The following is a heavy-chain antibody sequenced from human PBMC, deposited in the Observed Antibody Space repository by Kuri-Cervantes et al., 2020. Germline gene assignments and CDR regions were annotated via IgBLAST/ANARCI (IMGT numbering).Heavy chain of an antibody. CDR1: GGSISTYY. D-gene: IGHD4-17*01. J-gene: IGHJ3*02. CDR3: ARVAGDYDAFDI. V-gene: IGHV4-59*01. Sequence: SETLSLTCTVSGGSISTYYWSWIRQPPGKGLEWIGYIHHRGNANYNPSLKSRVTISVDTSKNQFSLRLISATAADTAVYYCARVAGDYDAFDIWGQGTMVTVSS. CDR2: IHHRGNA.